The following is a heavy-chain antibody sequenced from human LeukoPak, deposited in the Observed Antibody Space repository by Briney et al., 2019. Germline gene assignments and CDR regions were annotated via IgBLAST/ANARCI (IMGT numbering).Heavy chain of an antibody. D-gene: IGHD2-2*01. CDR3: ARGCSSTSCFDYYYYGMDV. J-gene: IGHJ6*02. CDR1: GYTFTSYG. V-gene: IGHV1-18*01. CDR2: ISAYNGNT. Sequence: ASVKVSCKASGYTFTSYGISWVRQVPGQGLEWMGWISAYNGNTNYAYKLQGRVTMTTDTSTSTAYMELRSLRSDDTAVYYCARGCSSTSCFDYYYYGMDVWGQGTTVTVSS.